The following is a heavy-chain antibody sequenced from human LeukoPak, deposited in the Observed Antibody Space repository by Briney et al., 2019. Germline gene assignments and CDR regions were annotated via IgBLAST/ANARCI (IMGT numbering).Heavy chain of an antibody. CDR3: ARGGDGYNLGWFDY. J-gene: IGHJ4*02. D-gene: IGHD5-24*01. CDR1: GGTFSSYA. V-gene: IGHV1-69*05. Sequence: SVKVSCKXSGGTFSSYAISWVRQAPGQGLEWMGWIIPIFGTANYAQKFQGRVTITTDESTSTAYMELSSLRSEDTAVYYCARGGDGYNLGWFDYWGQGTLVTVSS. CDR2: IIPIFGTA.